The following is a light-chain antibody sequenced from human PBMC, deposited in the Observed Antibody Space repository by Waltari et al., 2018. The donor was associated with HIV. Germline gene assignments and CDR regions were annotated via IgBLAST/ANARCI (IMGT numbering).Light chain of an antibody. V-gene: IGKV4-1*01. Sequence: DILMTPSPDSLAVSLGETATIDCKSSDSVLVHSNVKINLAWYQQKFGQTPKLSFSWSSDRQSGVPDRLSASGSGTDFTLTVSSLQDEDVALYDCKQYYSTSQTFGQGTRVEIK. CDR1: DSVLVHSNVKIN. CDR2: WSS. J-gene: IGKJ1*01. CDR3: KQYYSTSQT.